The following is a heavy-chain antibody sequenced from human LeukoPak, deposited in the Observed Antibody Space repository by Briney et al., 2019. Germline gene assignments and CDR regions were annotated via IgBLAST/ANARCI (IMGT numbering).Heavy chain of an antibody. CDR2: ISAYNGNT. J-gene: IGHJ6*02. D-gene: IGHD3-10*01. Sequence: ASVKVSCKASGYTFTSYGISWVRQAPRQGLEWMGWISAYNGNTNYAQKLQGRVTMTTDTSTSTAYMELRSLRSDDTAVYYCAVNYYGSGSYLGSMDVWGQGTTVTVSS. V-gene: IGHV1-18*01. CDR1: GYTFTSYG. CDR3: AVNYYGSGSYLGSMDV.